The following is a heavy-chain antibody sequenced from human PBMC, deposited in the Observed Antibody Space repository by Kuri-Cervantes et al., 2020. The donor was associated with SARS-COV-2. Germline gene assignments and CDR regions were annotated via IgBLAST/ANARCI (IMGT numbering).Heavy chain of an antibody. CDR3: ARGPPAAVGLYYFDY. CDR1: GFTFSDYY. Sequence: LSLTCAASGFTFSDYYMSWIRQAPGKGLEWVSSISSSSSYIYYADSVKGRFTISRDNSKNTLYLQMNSLRAEDTAVYYCARGPPAAVGLYYFDYWGQGTLVTVSS. J-gene: IGHJ4*02. CDR2: ISSSSSYI. V-gene: IGHV3-11*03. D-gene: IGHD6-19*01.